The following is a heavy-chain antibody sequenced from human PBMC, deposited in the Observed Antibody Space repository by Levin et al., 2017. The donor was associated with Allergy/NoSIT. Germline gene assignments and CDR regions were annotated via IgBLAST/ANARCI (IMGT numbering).Heavy chain of an antibody. CDR2: ITGGGSDT. Sequence: QRGESLKISCAASGFAFGDYAMTWVRQAPGKGLEWVSDITGGGSDTWYGDSVKGRFTVSRDNSKDMLYLELNSLRVEDTGIYYCAKKQAGTSGFSFDVWGQGTTVTVSS. CDR1: GFAFGDYA. J-gene: IGHJ3*01. D-gene: IGHD6-19*01. V-gene: IGHV3-23*01. CDR3: AKKQAGTSGFSFDV.